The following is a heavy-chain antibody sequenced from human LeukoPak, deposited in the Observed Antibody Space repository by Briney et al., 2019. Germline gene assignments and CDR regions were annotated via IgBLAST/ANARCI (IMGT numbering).Heavy chain of an antibody. CDR2: IYYSGST. Sequence: PSETLSLTCTVSGGSISSYYWSWIRQPPGKGLEWIGYIYYSGSTNYNPSLKSRVTISVDTSKNQFSLKLSSVTAADTAVYYCARLTMVRGVIGAFDIWGQGTMVTVSS. CDR3: ARLTMVRGVIGAFDI. D-gene: IGHD3-10*01. J-gene: IGHJ3*02. V-gene: IGHV4-59*01. CDR1: GGSISSYY.